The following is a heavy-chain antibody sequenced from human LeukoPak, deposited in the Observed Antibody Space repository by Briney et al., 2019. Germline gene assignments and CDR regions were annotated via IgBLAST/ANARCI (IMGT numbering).Heavy chain of an antibody. D-gene: IGHD2-21*02. J-gene: IGHJ4*02. CDR3: ARESPYCGGDCYSGLDY. Sequence: GSLRLSCAASGFTFSSYEMNWVRQAPGKGLEWVSSISSSSSYIYYADSVKGRFTISRDNAKNSLYLQMNSLRAEDTAVYYCARESPYCGGDCYSGLDYWGQGTLVTVSS. V-gene: IGHV3-21*01. CDR2: ISSSSSYI. CDR1: GFTFSSYE.